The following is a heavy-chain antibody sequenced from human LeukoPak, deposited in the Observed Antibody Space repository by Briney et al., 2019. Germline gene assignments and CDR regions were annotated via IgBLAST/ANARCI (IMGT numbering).Heavy chain of an antibody. D-gene: IGHD1-14*01. V-gene: IGHV1-3*01. CDR2: INAGNGST. J-gene: IGHJ4*02. CDR1: GYTFTSYA. CDR3: ARALRSYLDY. Sequence: GASVKVSCKASGYTFTSYAMHWVRQAPGQRLEWMGWINAGNGSTKYSQKFQGRVTITRDTSASTAYMELSSLRSEDTAVYYCARALRSYLDYWGQGTLVTVSS.